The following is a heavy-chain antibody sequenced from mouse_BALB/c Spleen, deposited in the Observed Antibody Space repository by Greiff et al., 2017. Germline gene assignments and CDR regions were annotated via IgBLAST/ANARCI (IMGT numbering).Heavy chain of an antibody. CDR1: GFTFSSYT. V-gene: IGHV5-6-4*01. CDR3: TREDSSGYVAWFAY. CDR2: ISSGGSYT. J-gene: IGHJ3*01. Sequence: EVQRVESGGGLVKPGGSLKLSCAASGFTFSSYTMSWVRQTPEKRLEWVATISSGGSYTYYPDSVKGRFTISRDNAKNTLYLQMSSLKSEDTAMYYCTREDSSGYVAWFAYWGQGTLVTVSA. D-gene: IGHD3-2*01.